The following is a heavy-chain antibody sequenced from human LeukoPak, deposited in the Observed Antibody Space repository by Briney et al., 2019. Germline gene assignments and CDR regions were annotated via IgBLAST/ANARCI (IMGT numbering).Heavy chain of an antibody. CDR1: GGSISSYY. CDR3: ARGLPGYSNGDDAFDI. J-gene: IGHJ3*02. CDR2: IYYSGST. Sequence: SETLSLTCTVSGGSISSYYWSRFRQPPGKGLERIGYIYYSGSTNYNPSLKSRVTISVDTSRNQFSPKLSSVTAADTAVYYCARGLPGYSNGDDAFDIWGQGTMVTVSS. D-gene: IGHD6-19*01. V-gene: IGHV4-59*01.